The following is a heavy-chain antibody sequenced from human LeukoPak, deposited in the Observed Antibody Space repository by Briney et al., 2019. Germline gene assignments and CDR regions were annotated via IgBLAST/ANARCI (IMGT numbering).Heavy chain of an antibody. CDR2: IYYSGST. V-gene: IGHV4-59*01. D-gene: IGHD3-16*01. J-gene: IGHJ6*02. CDR3: ARAGGRYYYYGMDV. Sequence: SENLSLTCTVSGGSISSYYWSWIRQPPGKGLEWIGYIYYSGSTNYNPSLKSRVTISVDTSKNQFSLKLSSVTAADTAVYYCARAGGRYYYYGMDVWGQGTTVTVSS. CDR1: GGSISSYY.